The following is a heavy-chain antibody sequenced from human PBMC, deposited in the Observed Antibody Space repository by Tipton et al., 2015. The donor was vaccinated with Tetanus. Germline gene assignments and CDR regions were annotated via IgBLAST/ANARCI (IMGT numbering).Heavy chain of an antibody. Sequence: QSGAEVKKPGESLKISCKGSGYTFTSYWIGWVRQMPGKGLEWMGILYPGDSDTRYSPSFQGQVTISADKSISTAYLHWSSLKASDTAIYYCAASGGDCSGGSCYSVWGQGTLVTVSS. CDR1: GYTFTSYW. CDR2: LYPGDSDT. J-gene: IGHJ4*02. D-gene: IGHD2-15*01. V-gene: IGHV5-51*03. CDR3: AASGGDCSGGSCYSV.